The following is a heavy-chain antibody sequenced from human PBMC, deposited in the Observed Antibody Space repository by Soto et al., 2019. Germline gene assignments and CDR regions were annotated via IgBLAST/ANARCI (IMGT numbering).Heavy chain of an antibody. CDR1: GYTFTTYG. CDR2: VNPDDGNT. D-gene: IGHD5-12*01. CDR3: ARDNSGPDY. V-gene: IGHV1-18*04. Sequence: ASVKVSCKTSGYTFTTYGINWVRQSPLHGLEWMGWVNPDDGNTDYPPKFEDRVIMTTDTPTATVYMELRSLRSDDTAIYYCARDNSGPDYWGQGTLVTVSS. J-gene: IGHJ4*01.